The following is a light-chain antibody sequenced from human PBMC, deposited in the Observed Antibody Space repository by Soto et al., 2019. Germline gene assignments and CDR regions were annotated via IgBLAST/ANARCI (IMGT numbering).Light chain of an antibody. CDR2: AAS. CDR3: QQYNSYSWT. J-gene: IGKJ1*01. CDR1: QSISTY. V-gene: IGKV1-39*01. Sequence: DIQMTQSPSSLSASVGDRVTITCRASQSISTYLNWYQQKPGKAPNLLIFAASTLQSGVPSRFSGSGSGTDFTLTISGLQPDDFATYYCQQYNSYSWTFGQGTKVDIK.